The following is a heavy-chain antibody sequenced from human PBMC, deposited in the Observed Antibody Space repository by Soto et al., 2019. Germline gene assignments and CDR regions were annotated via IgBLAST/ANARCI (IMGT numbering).Heavy chain of an antibody. J-gene: IGHJ4*02. V-gene: IGHV3-11*01. CDR3: ARVEVAAAGTEY. D-gene: IGHD6-13*01. Sequence: GGALRVSCAASGFTFSEYYMSWIRQAPGKGLEWVSYISSSGSTIYYADSVKGRFTISRDNAKNSLYLQMNSLRAEDTAVYYCARVEVAAAGTEYWGQGTPVTVSS. CDR1: GFTFSEYY. CDR2: ISSSGSTI.